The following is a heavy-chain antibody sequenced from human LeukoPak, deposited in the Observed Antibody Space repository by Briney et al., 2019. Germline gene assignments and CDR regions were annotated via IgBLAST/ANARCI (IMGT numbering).Heavy chain of an antibody. CDR2: IQHDGSEK. Sequence: GGSLRLSCAASGFNFRSYWMSWVRQAPRKGLGWVAKIQHDGSEKNYIDSVQGRFTISRDNAKTSLYLQMNSLRAEDTAVYYCARDSTVATYYGVDVWGQGTTVTVSS. J-gene: IGHJ6*02. CDR3: ARDSTVATYYGVDV. CDR1: GFNFRSYW. D-gene: IGHD6-19*01. V-gene: IGHV3-7*01.